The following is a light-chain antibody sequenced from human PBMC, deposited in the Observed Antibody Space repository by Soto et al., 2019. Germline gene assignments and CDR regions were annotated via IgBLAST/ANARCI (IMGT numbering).Light chain of an antibody. CDR3: QQYNNWPLT. J-gene: IGKJ3*01. CDR1: QSVSSN. Sequence: EIVRTQSPATLSVSPGERATLSCRASQSVSSNLAWYQQKPGQAPRILIYGASTRATGIPARFSGSGSGTEFTLTISSLQSEDFAVYYWQQYNNWPLTFGPGTKVDIK. V-gene: IGKV3-15*01. CDR2: GAS.